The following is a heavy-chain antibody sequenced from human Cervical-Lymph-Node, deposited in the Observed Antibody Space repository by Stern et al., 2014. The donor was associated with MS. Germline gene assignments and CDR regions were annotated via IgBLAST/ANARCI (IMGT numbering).Heavy chain of an antibody. D-gene: IGHD3-10*01. CDR2: IYWDDDK. J-gene: IGHJ5*02. CDR1: GFSLNTSGEA. CDR3: VPRRGVFGFYP. Sequence: QITLKESGPTVVKPTQTLTLTCTFSGFSLNTSGEAVGWIRQPSGKALEWLALIYWDDDKRYRPSLKTRLTITKDTSRNQVVLTMTNMDPADTGTYYCVPRRGVFGFYPWGQGTLVTVSS. V-gene: IGHV2-5*02.